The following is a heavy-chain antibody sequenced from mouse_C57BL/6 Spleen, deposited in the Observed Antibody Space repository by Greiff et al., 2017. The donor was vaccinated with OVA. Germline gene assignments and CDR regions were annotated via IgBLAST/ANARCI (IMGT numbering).Heavy chain of an antibody. Sequence: EVKVVESGGGLVQPGGSLSLSCAASGFTFTDYYMSWVRQPPGKALEWLGFIRNKANGYTTEYSASVKGRFTISRDNSQSILYLQMNALRAEDSATYYCARYGGWGLDYWGQGTTLTVSS. V-gene: IGHV7-3*01. J-gene: IGHJ2*01. D-gene: IGHD2-3*01. CDR1: GFTFTDYY. CDR2: IRNKANGYTT. CDR3: ARYGGWGLDY.